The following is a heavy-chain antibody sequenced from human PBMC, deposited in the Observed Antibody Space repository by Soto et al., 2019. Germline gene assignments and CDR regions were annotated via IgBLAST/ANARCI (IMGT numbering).Heavy chain of an antibody. CDR1: GYTFITYG. V-gene: IGHV1-18*04. CDR3: ARGGADYGGNNDY. D-gene: IGHD4-17*01. Sequence: ASVKVSCKASGYTFITYGITWVRQAPGQGLEWMGWISGYNGNTNYAKKLQGRVTLTTETSTSTAYMELRSLRSDDTAVYYCARGGADYGGNNDYWGQGTLVTVS. J-gene: IGHJ4*02. CDR2: ISGYNGNT.